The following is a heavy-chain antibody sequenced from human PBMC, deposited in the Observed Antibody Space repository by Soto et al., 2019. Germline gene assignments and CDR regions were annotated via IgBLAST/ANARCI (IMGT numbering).Heavy chain of an antibody. CDR2: VNPIVSMS. V-gene: IGHV1-69*02. J-gene: IGHJ4*02. CDR3: ASSYGSGYRAFDY. D-gene: IGHD3-10*01. Sequence: QVQLVQSGAEVKRPGSSVKVSCKASGDTFNFYSINWVRQAPGLGLEWMGRVNPIVSMSNYAQKFQGRVAMTADKCTSTADMDRSSLRSADTAIYYCASSYGSGYRAFDYWGQGALVTVSS. CDR1: GDTFNFYS.